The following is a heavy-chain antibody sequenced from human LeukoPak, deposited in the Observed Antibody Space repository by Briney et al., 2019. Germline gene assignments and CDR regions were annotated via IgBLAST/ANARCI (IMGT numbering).Heavy chain of an antibody. V-gene: IGHV4-34*01. CDR1: GGSFSGYY. CDR2: INHSGST. J-gene: IGHJ2*01. CDR3: ARGGWSLDL. Sequence: SETLSLTCAVYGGSFSGYYWGWIRQPPGKGLEWIGEINHSGSTNYNPSLKSRVTISVDPSKNQFSLKLTSVTAADTAIYYCARGGWSLDLWGRGTLVTVSS.